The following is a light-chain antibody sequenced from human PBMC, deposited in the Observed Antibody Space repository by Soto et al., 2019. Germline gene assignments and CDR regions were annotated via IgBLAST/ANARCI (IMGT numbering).Light chain of an antibody. J-gene: IGKJ2*01. CDR3: HQYGGSPPA. CDR2: GAS. CDR1: QTFSSSY. V-gene: IGKV3-20*01. Sequence: EIVLTQSPGTLSLSPGERATLSCRASQTFSSSYLVWYQQRPGQAPRLLMYGASSRATGIPDRFSGSGSGADFTLTISRLEPEDFAVYYCHQYGGSPPAFGMGTKLQIK.